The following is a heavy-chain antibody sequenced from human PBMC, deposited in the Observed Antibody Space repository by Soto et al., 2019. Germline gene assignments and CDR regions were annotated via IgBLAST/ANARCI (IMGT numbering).Heavy chain of an antibody. D-gene: IGHD1-1*01. CDR1: AGSMSRSSYY. Sequence: SQTLPLRKTGSAGSMSRSSYYLCCLRQPPGKGLEWIGSIYYSGSTYYNPSLKSRVTISVDTSKNQFSLKLSSVTAADTAVYFCVRTTRERRREYYYPMEVWGQGTTVT. CDR2: IYYSGST. V-gene: IGHV4-39*01. J-gene: IGHJ6*02. CDR3: VRTTRERRREYYYPMEV.